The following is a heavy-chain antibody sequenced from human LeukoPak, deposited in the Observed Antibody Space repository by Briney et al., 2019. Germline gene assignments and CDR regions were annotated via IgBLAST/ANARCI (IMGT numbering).Heavy chain of an antibody. CDR3: TTDPRLPSALRYFDWSDY. V-gene: IGHV3-15*01. CDR1: GFTFSNAW. CDR2: IKSKTDGGTT. D-gene: IGHD3-9*01. J-gene: IGHJ4*02. Sequence: GGSLRLSCAASGFTFSNAWMSWVRQAPGKGLEWVGRIKSKTDGGTTDYAAPVKGRFTISRDDSKNTLYLQMNSLKTEDTAVYYCTTDPRLPSALRYFDWSDYWGQGTLVTVSS.